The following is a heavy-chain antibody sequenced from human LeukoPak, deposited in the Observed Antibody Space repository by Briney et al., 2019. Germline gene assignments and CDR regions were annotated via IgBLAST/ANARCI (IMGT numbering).Heavy chain of an antibody. CDR2: IYYSGST. V-gene: IGHV4-59*01. D-gene: IGHD6-19*01. Sequence: PSETLSLTCTVSGGSISSYYWSWIRQPPGKGLEWIGYIYYSGSTNYNPSLKSRVTISVDTSKNQFSLKLSSVTAADTAVYFCAGGGWSFDAFDFWGQGTMVTVSS. CDR3: AGGGWSFDAFDF. J-gene: IGHJ3*01. CDR1: GGSISSYY.